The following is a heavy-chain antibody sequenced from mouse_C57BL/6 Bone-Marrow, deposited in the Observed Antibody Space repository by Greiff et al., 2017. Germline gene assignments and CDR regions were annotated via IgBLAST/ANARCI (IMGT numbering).Heavy chain of an antibody. CDR1: GFNITDDY. Sequence: VQLQQSGAELVRPGASVKLSCTASGFNITDDYMHWVKQRPEQGLEWIGWIDPENGDTEYASKFQGKATITADTSSNTAYLQLSSLTSEDTAVYYCTTCNYVGYAMDYWGQGTSVTVSS. CDR3: TTCNYVGYAMDY. CDR2: IDPENGDT. V-gene: IGHV14-4*01. D-gene: IGHD2-1*01. J-gene: IGHJ4*01.